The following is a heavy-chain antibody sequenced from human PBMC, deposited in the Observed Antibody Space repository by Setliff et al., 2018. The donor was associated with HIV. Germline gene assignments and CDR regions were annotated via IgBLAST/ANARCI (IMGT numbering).Heavy chain of an antibody. Sequence: ASGPTLVNPTQILTLTCTLTGLSVSNTGVGVGWIRQPPGRALEWLALIYWDDDKRYRPSLKRRLTITKDTSKNQVVLTMANMDPVDTATYYCARILGITIFGVQRYMDVWGKGAMVTVSS. CDR3: ARILGITIFGVQRYMDV. CDR2: IYWDDDK. D-gene: IGHD3-3*01. V-gene: IGHV2-5*02. CDR1: GLSVSNTGVG. J-gene: IGHJ6*03.